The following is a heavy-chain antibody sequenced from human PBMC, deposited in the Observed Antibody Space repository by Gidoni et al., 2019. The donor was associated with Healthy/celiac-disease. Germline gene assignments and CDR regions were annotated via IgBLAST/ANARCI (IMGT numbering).Heavy chain of an antibody. D-gene: IGHD6-19*01. CDR1: GGSISSSSYY. Sequence: QLQLQESGPGLVKPSETLSLTCTVSGGSISSSSYYWGWIRQPPGKGLEWIGSIYYSGSTYYNPSLKSRVTISVDTSKNQFSLKLSPVTAADTAVYYCAREGIAVAGRGGDYWGQGTLVTVSS. CDR2: IYYSGST. CDR3: AREGIAVAGRGGDY. V-gene: IGHV4-39*07. J-gene: IGHJ4*02.